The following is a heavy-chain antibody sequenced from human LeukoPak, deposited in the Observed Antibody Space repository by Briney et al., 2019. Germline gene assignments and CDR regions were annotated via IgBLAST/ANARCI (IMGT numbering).Heavy chain of an antibody. V-gene: IGHV1-58*02. CDR1: GLTFRTSA. CDR3: AAGFSNRGYLY. Sequence: ASVKVSCKASGLTFRTSAMQLVRQSRGQGLEWIGWTVLGSGDTNYAQSLKERVTITRDMSTSTAYMELSSLRFEDTAMYYCAAGFSNRGYLYWGQGTQVTVSS. CDR2: TVLGSGDT. D-gene: IGHD5-12*01. J-gene: IGHJ4*02.